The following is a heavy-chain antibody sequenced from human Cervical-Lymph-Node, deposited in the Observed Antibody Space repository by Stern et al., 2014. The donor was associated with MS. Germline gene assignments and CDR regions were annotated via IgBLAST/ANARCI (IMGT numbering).Heavy chain of an antibody. CDR1: GFTFSTYW. D-gene: IGHD2-15*01. V-gene: IGHV3-74*02. J-gene: IGHJ3*02. CDR3: ARGVMVAATYAYDI. CDR2: INSDESST. Sequence: EVQLVESGGGLVQTGGSLRLSCAASGFTFSTYWMHWVRQAPGKGMVWVSRINSDESSTTYADSVKGRFSISRDNDKNTLYLQMNSLRAEDTAVYYCARGVMVAATYAYDIWGQGTMVTISS.